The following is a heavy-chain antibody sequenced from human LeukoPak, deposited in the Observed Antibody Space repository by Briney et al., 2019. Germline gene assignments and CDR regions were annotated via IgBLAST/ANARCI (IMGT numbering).Heavy chain of an antibody. Sequence: GGSLRLSCAASGFTFSSYAMHWVRQAPGKGLEWVALIWYDGSNKYYTDSVKGRLTISRDNSKNTLYLQMDSLRAEDTAIYYCAREGPRGNSQFDYWGQGTLVTVSS. CDR2: IWYDGSNK. CDR3: AREGPRGNSQFDY. V-gene: IGHV3-33*08. CDR1: GFTFSSYA. D-gene: IGHD2/OR15-2a*01. J-gene: IGHJ4*02.